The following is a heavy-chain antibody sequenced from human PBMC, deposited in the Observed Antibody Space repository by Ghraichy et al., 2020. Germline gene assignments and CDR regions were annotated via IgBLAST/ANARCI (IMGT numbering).Heavy chain of an antibody. CDR2: IGSDYRST. Sequence: GGSLRLSCVGSGFTFSSYTMNWVRQAPGKRLEWVAHIGSDYRSTFYADSVKGRFTISRDDAKNSLYLQMDSLRAEDTAVYYCARFQPPFDYWGQGNLVTVSS. V-gene: IGHV3-48*04. D-gene: IGHD2-2*01. CDR1: GFTFSSYT. CDR3: ARFQPPFDY. J-gene: IGHJ4*02.